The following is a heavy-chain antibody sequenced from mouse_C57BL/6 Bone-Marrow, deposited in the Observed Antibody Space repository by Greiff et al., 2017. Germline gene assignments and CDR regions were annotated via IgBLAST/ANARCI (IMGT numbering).Heavy chain of an antibody. Sequence: VKLVESGAELMKPGASVKLSCKATGYTFTGYWIEWVKQRPGQGLEWIGRIHPSDSDTNYNQKFKGKDTLTVDKSSSTAYMQLSSLTSEDSAVYYCAIYDYDEGFAYWGQGTLVTVSA. D-gene: IGHD2-4*01. CDR2: IHPSDSDT. CDR1: GYTFTGYW. CDR3: AIYDYDEGFAY. J-gene: IGHJ3*01. V-gene: IGHV1-74*01.